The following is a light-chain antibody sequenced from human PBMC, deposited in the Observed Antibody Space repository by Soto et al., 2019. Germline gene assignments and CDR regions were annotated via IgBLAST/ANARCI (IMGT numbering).Light chain of an antibody. CDR3: QQYNNWPFS. J-gene: IGKJ5*01. Sequence: EIFLTQSPDTQSLSPGERATLSCRAGQGVTTNFAWYQQKSGQSPRLLIYDVSTRATGVPARFSGTGSETDFTLTISGLQSEDSAVYFCQQYNNWPFSFGQGTRLEIK. V-gene: IGKV3-15*01. CDR2: DVS. CDR1: QGVTTN.